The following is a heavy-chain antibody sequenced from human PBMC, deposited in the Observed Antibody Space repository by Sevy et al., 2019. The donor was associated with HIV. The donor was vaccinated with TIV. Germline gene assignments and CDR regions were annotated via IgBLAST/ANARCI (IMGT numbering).Heavy chain of an antibody. V-gene: IGHV3-7*01. D-gene: IGHD1-26*01. J-gene: IGHJ6*02. CDR2: IKQDGSEK. Sequence: GGYLRLSCAASGFTFSSYWMSWVRQAPGKGLEWVANIKQDGSEKYYVDSVKGRFTISRDNAKNSLYLQMNSLRAEDTAVYYCARDGKHDSYYYYYGMDVWGQGTTVTVSS. CDR1: GFTFSSYW. CDR3: ARDGKHDSYYYYYGMDV.